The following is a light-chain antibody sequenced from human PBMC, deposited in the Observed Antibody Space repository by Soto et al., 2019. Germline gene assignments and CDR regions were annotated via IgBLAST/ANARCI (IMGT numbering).Light chain of an antibody. CDR1: SSDVGGYNY. CDR3: SSYTSSSTPLYV. V-gene: IGLV2-14*01. Sequence: QSALTQPASVSGSPGQSITISCTGTSSDVGGYNYVSWYQQHPGKVPKLMIYEVSNRPSGVSNRFSGSKSGNTASLTISGLQAEDEADYYCSSYTSSSTPLYVFGTGTKVTVL. J-gene: IGLJ1*01. CDR2: EVS.